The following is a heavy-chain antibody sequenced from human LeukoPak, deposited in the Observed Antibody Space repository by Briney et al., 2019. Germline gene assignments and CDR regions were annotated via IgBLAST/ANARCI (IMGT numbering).Heavy chain of an antibody. J-gene: IGHJ4*02. CDR1: GYTFTGYY. D-gene: IGHD6-6*01. CDR3: ARERSIAARSELDY. Sequence: ASVKVSCKASGYTFTGYYMHWVRQAPGQGLEWMGWINPNSGGTNYAQKFQGRVTMTRDTSISTAYMELSGLRSDDTAVYYCARERSIAARSELDYWGQGTLVTVSS. CDR2: INPNSGGT. V-gene: IGHV1-2*02.